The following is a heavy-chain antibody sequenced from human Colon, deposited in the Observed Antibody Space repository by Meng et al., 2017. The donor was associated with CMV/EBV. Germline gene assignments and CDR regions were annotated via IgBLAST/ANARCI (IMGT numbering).Heavy chain of an antibody. J-gene: IGHJ4*02. D-gene: IGHD6-19*01. CDR2: IIPMFGTT. V-gene: IGHV1-69*05. CDR1: GGTFSSYA. CDR3: ARASIAVAGTGDY. Sequence: SVKVSCKTSGGTFSSYAVSWVRQAPGQGLEWMGGIIPMFGTTNCAQRFQGRVTISTDESTSTAYMELTSLTSDDTAVYYCARASIAVAGTGDYWGQGTLVTVSS.